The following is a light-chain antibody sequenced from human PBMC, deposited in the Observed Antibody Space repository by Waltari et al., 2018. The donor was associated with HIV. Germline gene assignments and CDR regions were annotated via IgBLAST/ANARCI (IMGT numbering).Light chain of an antibody. CDR2: DVR. J-gene: IGLJ2*01. Sequence: QSALTQPRSVSGSPGQSVTISCTGTYSNIGGYNFVSWYQQHPGKAPKLMIYDVREPHAGGFDRFSGYKSGNTASLTISGLQAEDEADYYCCSYAASYTFVFGGGTKLTVL. CDR3: CSYAASYTFV. V-gene: IGLV2-11*01. CDR1: YSNIGGYNF.